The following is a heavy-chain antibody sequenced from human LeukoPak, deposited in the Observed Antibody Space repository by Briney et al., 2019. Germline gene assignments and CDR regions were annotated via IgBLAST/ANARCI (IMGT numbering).Heavy chain of an antibody. CDR1: GYTFTNYY. V-gene: IGHV1-46*01. Sequence: ASVKVSCKASGYTFTNYYIHWVRQAPGQGLEWMGIINPSGGSTTYAQKFQGRVTVTRDPSTSTAYMEQSSLRSDDTAVYYCARDRGAGYVEIDYWGQGTLVTVSS. D-gene: IGHD5-12*01. CDR3: ARDRGAGYVEIDY. CDR2: INPSGGST. J-gene: IGHJ4*02.